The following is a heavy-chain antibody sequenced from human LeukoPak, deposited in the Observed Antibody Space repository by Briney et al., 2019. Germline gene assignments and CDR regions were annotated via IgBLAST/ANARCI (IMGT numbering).Heavy chain of an antibody. CDR1: GGSFSGYY. J-gene: IGHJ4*02. CDR2: INYTGST. Sequence: SETLSLTCAVYGGSFSGYYWSWIRQPPGKGLEWIGEINYTGSTNYNPSLKSRVTISVDTSRNQFSLKVSSVTAADTAVYYCARHVVRGKIDYWGQGTLVTVSS. D-gene: IGHD3-10*01. CDR3: ARHVVRGKIDY. V-gene: IGHV4-34*01.